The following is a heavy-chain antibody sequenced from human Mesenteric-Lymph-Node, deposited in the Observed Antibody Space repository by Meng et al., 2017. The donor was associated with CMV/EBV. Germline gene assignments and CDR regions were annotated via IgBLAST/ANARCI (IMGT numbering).Heavy chain of an antibody. CDR1: NSA. V-gene: IGHV1-69*10. CDR2: VIQHLGRG. Sequence: NSAVSWVRQAPGESREWVGEVIQHLGRGKCAINFQSGDTITAHKSTSRAYMTLSSLRTEDTAVYYCAKPYYPNNCYSFGLTRHRQHWGQGTLVTVSS. CDR3: AKPYYPNNCYSFGLTRHRQH. J-gene: IGHJ1*01. D-gene: IGHD3-22*01.